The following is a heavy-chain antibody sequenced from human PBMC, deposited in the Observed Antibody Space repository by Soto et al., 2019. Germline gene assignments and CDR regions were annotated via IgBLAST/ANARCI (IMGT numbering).Heavy chain of an antibody. Sequence: PSETLSLTCAVYGGSFSCYYWSWIRQPPGKGLEWIGEINHSGSTNYNPSLKSRVTISVDTSKNQFSLKLSSVTAADTAVYYCARGLLLCSTSCYLKATYYFDYWGQGTLVTVSS. CDR2: INHSGST. V-gene: IGHV4-34*01. CDR1: GGSFSCYY. CDR3: ARGLLLCSTSCYLKATYYFDY. D-gene: IGHD2-2*01. J-gene: IGHJ4*02.